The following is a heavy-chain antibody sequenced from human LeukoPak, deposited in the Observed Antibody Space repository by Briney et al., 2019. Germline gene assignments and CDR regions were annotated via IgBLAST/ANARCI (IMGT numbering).Heavy chain of an antibody. CDR1: GFTFDDYT. CDR3: ARDEYYYGSGSYLYYFDY. J-gene: IGHJ4*02. CDR2: ISWDGGST. Sequence: GGSLRLSCAASGFTFDDYTMHWVRQAPGKGLEWVSLISWDGGSTYYADSVKGRFTISRDNAKNSLYLQMNSLRAEDTAVYYCARDEYYYGSGSYLYYFDYWGQGTLVTVSS. V-gene: IGHV3-43*01. D-gene: IGHD3-10*01.